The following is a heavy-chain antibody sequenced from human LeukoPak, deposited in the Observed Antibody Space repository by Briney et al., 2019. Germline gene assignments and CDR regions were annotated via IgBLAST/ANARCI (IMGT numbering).Heavy chain of an antibody. V-gene: IGHV3-23*01. CDR2: ISDSGDNT. CDR3: ARGLYSSSNNWFDP. J-gene: IGHJ5*02. CDR1: GFTFSTYA. D-gene: IGHD6-13*01. Sequence: PGGSLRLSCAASGFTFSTYAMSWVRQAPGKGLEWVSTISDSGDNTYYADSVKGRFTISRDNAKNSLYLQMNSLRAEDTAVYYCARGLYSSSNNWFDPWGQGTLVTVSS.